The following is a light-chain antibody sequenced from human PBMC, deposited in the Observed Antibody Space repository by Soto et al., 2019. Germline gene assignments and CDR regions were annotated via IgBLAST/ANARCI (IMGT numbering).Light chain of an antibody. CDR1: QSITSY. J-gene: IGKJ1*01. CDR3: GQSYSTPWT. Sequence: DIQMTQAPSSLSASVGDRVTITCRASQSITSYLNWYQQKPGKAPQLLIYAAASLQSGVLSRFSGSGSGTDFTLTIGSLRPEDFATYYCGQSYSTPWTFGHGTTVQIK. V-gene: IGKV1-39*01. CDR2: AAA.